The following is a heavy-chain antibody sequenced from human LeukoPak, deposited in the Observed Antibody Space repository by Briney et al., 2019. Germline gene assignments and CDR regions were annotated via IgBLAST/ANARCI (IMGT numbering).Heavy chain of an antibody. D-gene: IGHD3-22*01. CDR2: ISGSGGSA. CDR1: GFTFSSYG. J-gene: IGHJ4*02. V-gene: IGHV3-23*01. Sequence: PGGSLRLSCAASGFTFSSYGMSWVRQAPGKGLDWVSAISGSGGSANYADSVTGRFTISRDNSKDTLYLQMNSLRAEDTAVYYCAKDRYFDNSGDHYESEYWGQGTLDTVSS. CDR3: AKDRYFDNSGDHYESEY.